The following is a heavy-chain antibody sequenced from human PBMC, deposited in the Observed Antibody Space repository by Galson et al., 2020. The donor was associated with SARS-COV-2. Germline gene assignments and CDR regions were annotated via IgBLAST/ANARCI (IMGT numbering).Heavy chain of an antibody. J-gene: IGHJ4*02. CDR1: GFTFSSFG. D-gene: IGHD1-1*01. Sequence: GESLKISCAASGFTFSSFGMHWVRQAPGKGLEWVADIWNDGGKKYYAESAKGRFTISRDNSKNTLYLEMSSLRVDDTAVYFCARGDDNIGNALDYWGQGTLVTVSS. CDR2: IWNDGGKK. V-gene: IGHV3-33*01. CDR3: ARGDDNIGNALDY.